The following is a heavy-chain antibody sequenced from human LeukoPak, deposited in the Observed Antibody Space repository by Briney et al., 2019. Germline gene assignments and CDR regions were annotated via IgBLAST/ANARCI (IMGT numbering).Heavy chain of an antibody. Sequence: SETLSLTXAVYGGSFSGYYWSWIRQPPGKGLEWIGEINHSGSTNYNPSLKSRVTISVDTSKNQFSLKLSSVTAADTALYYCARSRGYFDYWGQGTLVTVSS. CDR2: INHSGST. CDR3: ARSRGYFDY. CDR1: GGSFSGYY. V-gene: IGHV4-34*01. J-gene: IGHJ4*02. D-gene: IGHD6-13*01.